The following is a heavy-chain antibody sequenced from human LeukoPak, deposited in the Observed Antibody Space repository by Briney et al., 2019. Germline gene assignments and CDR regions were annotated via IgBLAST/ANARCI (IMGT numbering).Heavy chain of an antibody. CDR2: IYTSGST. Sequence: PSETLSLTCTVSGGSISSGSYYWSWIRQPAGKGLEWIGRIYTSGSTNYNPSLKSRVTISVDTSKSQFSLKLSSVTAADTAVYYCARDQGFGELGYYFDYWGQGTLVTVSS. D-gene: IGHD3-10*01. CDR3: ARDQGFGELGYYFDY. CDR1: GGSISSGSYY. V-gene: IGHV4-61*02. J-gene: IGHJ4*02.